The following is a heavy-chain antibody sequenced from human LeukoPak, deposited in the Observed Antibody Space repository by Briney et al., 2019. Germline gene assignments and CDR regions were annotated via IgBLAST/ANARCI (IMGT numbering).Heavy chain of an antibody. V-gene: IGHV3-48*01. D-gene: IGHD6-13*01. CDR2: ISSSSSTI. CDR1: GFTFSSYS. CDR3: ARDRSSRH. Sequence: GGSLRLSCAASGFTFSSYSMNWVRQAPGKGLEWVSYISSSSSTIYYADSVKGRYTISRDNAKNSLYLQMNSLRAEDTAVYYCARDRSSRHWGQGTLVTVSS. J-gene: IGHJ4*02.